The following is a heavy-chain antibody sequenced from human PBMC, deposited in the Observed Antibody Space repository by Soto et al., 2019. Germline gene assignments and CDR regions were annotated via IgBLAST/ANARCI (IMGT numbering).Heavy chain of an antibody. CDR1: GGSISSYY. CDR3: ARVPGGNYYDSSGYDYYGMDG. CDR2: IYYSGST. Sequence: SETLSLTCTVSGGSISSYYWSWIRQPPGKGLEWIGYIYYSGSTNYNPSLKSRVTISVDTSKNQFSLKLSSATAADTAVYYCARVPGGNYYDSSGYDYYGMDGWGQGTTVTVSS. D-gene: IGHD3-22*01. J-gene: IGHJ6*02. V-gene: IGHV4-59*01.